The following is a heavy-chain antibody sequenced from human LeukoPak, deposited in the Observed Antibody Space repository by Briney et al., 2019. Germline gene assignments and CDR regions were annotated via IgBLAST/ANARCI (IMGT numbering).Heavy chain of an antibody. CDR2: ISGSGGST. CDR1: GFTFSSYA. Sequence: PGGSLRLSCAASGFTFSSYAMSWVRQAPGKGLEWVSTISGSGGSTYYADSVKGRFTISRDNSKNTLYLQMNSLRAEDTAVYYCAKDGYSVDAFDIWGQGTMVTVSS. J-gene: IGHJ3*02. CDR3: AKDGYSVDAFDI. V-gene: IGHV3-23*01. D-gene: IGHD2-15*01.